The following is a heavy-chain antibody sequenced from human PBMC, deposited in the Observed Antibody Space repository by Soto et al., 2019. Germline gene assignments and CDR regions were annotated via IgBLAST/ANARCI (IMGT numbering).Heavy chain of an antibody. D-gene: IGHD3-10*01. Sequence: LRLSCAASGFPFTGYAMSWVRQAPGKGLEWVSAISGHGDATFYADSVKGRFTISRDNSKNTLYLHMNSLRAEDTALYYCANSRVSMVRGLIIIPNYWGQGTQVTVSS. J-gene: IGHJ4*02. CDR2: ISGHGDAT. CDR1: GFPFTGYA. CDR3: ANSRVSMVRGLIIIPNY. V-gene: IGHV3-23*01.